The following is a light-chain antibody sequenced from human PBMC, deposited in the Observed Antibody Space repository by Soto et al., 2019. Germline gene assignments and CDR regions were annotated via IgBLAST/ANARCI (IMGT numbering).Light chain of an antibody. CDR2: WND. CDR1: SSNIGSHY. V-gene: IGLV1-47*01. Sequence: QCVLTQPRSASGTTGQRVIISCSGRSSNIGSHYVYWFQLLPGTAPKLLIYWNDERPSGVPDRFSGSKSGTSASLAISGLRSEDEADYYCGAWDDRLSGYFFGSGTKVTVL. CDR3: GAWDDRLSGYF. J-gene: IGLJ1*01.